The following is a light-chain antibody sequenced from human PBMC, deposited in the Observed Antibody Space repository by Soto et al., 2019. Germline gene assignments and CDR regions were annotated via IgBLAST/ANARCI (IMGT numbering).Light chain of an antibody. V-gene: IGKV3-15*01. CDR3: QKYSSAPLT. Sequence: EIVLTQSPATLSLSPGERATLSCMASQSVDINLAWYQQRAGQAPRLLVYGASTKAADMPGRFSGRGSGTDFTLTISSLQPEDVATYYCQKYSSAPLTFGQGTKVDIK. CDR1: QSVDIN. J-gene: IGKJ1*01. CDR2: GAS.